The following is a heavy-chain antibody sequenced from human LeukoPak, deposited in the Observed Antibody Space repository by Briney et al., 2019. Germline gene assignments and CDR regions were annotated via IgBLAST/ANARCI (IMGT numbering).Heavy chain of an antibody. Sequence: SETLSLTCAVSGYSISSGYDWGWIRQPPGKGLEWIGSVYYDGSTYHNPSLKSRVTISVDMSKNQFFVKLSSATAADTAVYYCARTVAYCSATSCYGYWGQGTLVTVSS. V-gene: IGHV4-38-2*01. D-gene: IGHD2-2*01. CDR2: VYYDGST. CDR3: ARTVAYCSATSCYGY. CDR1: GYSISSGYD. J-gene: IGHJ4*02.